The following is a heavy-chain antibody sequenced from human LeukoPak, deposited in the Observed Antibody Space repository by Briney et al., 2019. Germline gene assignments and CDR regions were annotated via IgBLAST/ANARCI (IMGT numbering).Heavy chain of an antibody. J-gene: IGHJ4*02. V-gene: IGHV4-61*01. CDR1: GGSVSSPTYY. D-gene: IGHD1-14*01. CDR2: IYYSGST. Sequence: PSETLSLTCTVSGGSVSSPTYYWTWIRQPPGKGLEWIGYIYYSGSTDYNPSLRSRIIISIDTSKNQFSLRLSSVTAADTAIYYCARAYSSGNQPVDYWGQGALVTVSS. CDR3: ARAYSSGNQPVDY.